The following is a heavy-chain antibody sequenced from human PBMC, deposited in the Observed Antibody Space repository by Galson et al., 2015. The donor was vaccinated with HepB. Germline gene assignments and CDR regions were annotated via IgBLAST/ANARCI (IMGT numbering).Heavy chain of an antibody. CDR3: ARDFRGDYDYVWGSYRPFDY. Sequence: SVKVSCKASGYTFTSYGMSWVRQAPGQGLEWMGWISAYNGNTNYAQKLQGRVTMTTDTSTSTAYMELRSLRSDDTAVYYCARDFRGDYDYVWGSYRPFDYWGQGTLVTVSS. J-gene: IGHJ4*02. CDR1: GYTFTSYG. CDR2: ISAYNGNT. D-gene: IGHD3-16*02. V-gene: IGHV1-18*01.